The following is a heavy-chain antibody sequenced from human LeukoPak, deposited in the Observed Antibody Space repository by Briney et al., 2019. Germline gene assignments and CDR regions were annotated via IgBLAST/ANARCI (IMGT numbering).Heavy chain of an antibody. V-gene: IGHV4-31*03. CDR3: ARVLTYYDILTGSYYYYMGV. CDR2: IYYSGST. Sequence: SETLSLTCTVSGGSISSGGYYWRWIRQHPGKGLEWIRYIYYSGSTYYNPSLKSRVTISVDTSKNQFSLKLSSVTAADTAVYYCARVLTYYDILTGSYYYYMGVWGKGTTVTVSS. J-gene: IGHJ6*03. D-gene: IGHD3-9*01. CDR1: GGSISSGGYY.